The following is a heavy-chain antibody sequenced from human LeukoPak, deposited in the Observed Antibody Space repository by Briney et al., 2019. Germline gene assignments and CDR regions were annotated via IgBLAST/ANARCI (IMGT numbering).Heavy chain of an antibody. D-gene: IGHD3-22*01. J-gene: IGHJ6*02. CDR3: ARGYYYDSSGYGYYYGMDV. Sequence: GGSLRLSCAASGFTFSRYWMHWVRQAPGKGLVWVSRINNDGSDTSYADSVKGRFTISRDNAKNTLYLQMNSLRAEDTAVYYCARGYYYDSSGYGYYYGMDVWGQGTTVTVSS. CDR2: INNDGSDT. V-gene: IGHV3-74*01. CDR1: GFTFSRYW.